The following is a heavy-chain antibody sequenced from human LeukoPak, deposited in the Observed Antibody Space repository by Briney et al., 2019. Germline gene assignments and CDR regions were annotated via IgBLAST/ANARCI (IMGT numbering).Heavy chain of an antibody. V-gene: IGHV3-7*04. Sequence: GGSLRLSCVASGFPFSSYWMTWVRQAPGKGLEWVANIKQDGSKKSYVDSVKGRFTISRDNAKNSLYLQMNSLRAEDTAVYYCARGGGLDVWGQGATVTVSS. CDR3: ARGGGLDV. CDR2: IKQDGSKK. J-gene: IGHJ6*02. CDR1: GFPFSSYW.